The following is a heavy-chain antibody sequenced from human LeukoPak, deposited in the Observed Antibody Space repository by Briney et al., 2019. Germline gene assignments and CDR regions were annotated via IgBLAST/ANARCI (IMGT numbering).Heavy chain of an antibody. CDR1: GASFSYDY. CDR2: INHSGTI. CDR3: AKGVWAPRFDS. Sequence: SETLSLTCAVYGASFSYDYWSWIRQAPGKGLEWIGEINHSGTITYNPSLMSRVTISAEKSKSQFSLRLTSVTAADTAVYYCAKGVWAPRFDSWGQGTLVTVSS. V-gene: IGHV4-34*01. J-gene: IGHJ5*01. D-gene: IGHD7-27*01.